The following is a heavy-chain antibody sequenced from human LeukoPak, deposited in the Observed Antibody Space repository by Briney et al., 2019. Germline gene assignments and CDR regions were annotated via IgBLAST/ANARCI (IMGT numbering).Heavy chain of an antibody. V-gene: IGHV3-30*04. Sequence: PGGSLRLSCAASGFTFSSYAMHWVRQAPGKGLEWVAVISYDGSNKYYADSVKGRFTISRDNSKNTLYLQMNSLRAEDTAVYYCAKEGPDYYDSSGYYHGSFDIWGQGTMVTVSS. CDR1: GFTFSSYA. D-gene: IGHD3-22*01. CDR2: ISYDGSNK. J-gene: IGHJ3*02. CDR3: AKEGPDYYDSSGYYHGSFDI.